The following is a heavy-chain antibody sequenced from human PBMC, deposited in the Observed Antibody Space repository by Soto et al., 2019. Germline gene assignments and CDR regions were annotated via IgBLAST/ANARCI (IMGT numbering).Heavy chain of an antibody. CDR2: IYYSGST. CDR3: ARDLYGSDPLAFDI. CDR1: GGSISSGGYY. V-gene: IGHV4-31*03. J-gene: IGHJ3*02. Sequence: SLSVTCTVSGGSISSGGYYWSWILQHPGKGLEWIGYIYYSGSTYYNPSLKSRVTISVDTSKNQFSLKLSSVTAADTAVYYCARDLYGSDPLAFDIWGQGTMVTVSS. D-gene: IGHD3-10*01.